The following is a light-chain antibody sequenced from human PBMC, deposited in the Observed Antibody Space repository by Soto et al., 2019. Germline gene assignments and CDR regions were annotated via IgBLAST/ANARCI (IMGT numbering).Light chain of an antibody. Sequence: EILMTQSPVTLSVSPGERATLSCRASQSVSSNLAWYQQKPGQAPRLLIHGSSSRATGIPDRFSGSGSGTDFTLTISRLEPEDFALYYCQQYGSSPWTFGQGTKVDIK. CDR2: GSS. J-gene: IGKJ1*01. V-gene: IGKV3-20*01. CDR1: QSVSSN. CDR3: QQYGSSPWT.